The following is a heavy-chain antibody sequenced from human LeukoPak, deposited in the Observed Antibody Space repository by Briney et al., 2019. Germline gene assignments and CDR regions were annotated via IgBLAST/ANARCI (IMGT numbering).Heavy chain of an antibody. CDR2: ISYDGSNK. CDR1: GFTFSDYY. D-gene: IGHD3-22*01. Sequence: PGGSLRLSCAASGFTFSDYYMSWIRQAPGKGLEWGAVISYDGSNKYYADSVKGRFTISRDNSKNTLYLQMNSLRAEDTAVYYCASGGYYDSSGYPYPPAQNDYWGQGTLVTVSS. J-gene: IGHJ4*02. CDR3: ASGGYYDSSGYPYPPAQNDY. V-gene: IGHV3-30*03.